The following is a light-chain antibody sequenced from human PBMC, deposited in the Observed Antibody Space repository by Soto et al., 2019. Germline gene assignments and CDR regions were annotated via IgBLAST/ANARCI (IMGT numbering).Light chain of an antibody. CDR1: QSVSSN. Sequence: EIVLTQSPATPSLSRGERASRSCGASQSVSSNYLAWYQQKPGQAPRLLIYGASIRATGIPARFSGSGSGTEFTLTISTLQSEDFAIYYCQHYNNWPPWTFGQGTKVDIK. J-gene: IGKJ1*01. CDR2: GAS. V-gene: IGKV3-15*01. CDR3: QHYNNWPPWT.